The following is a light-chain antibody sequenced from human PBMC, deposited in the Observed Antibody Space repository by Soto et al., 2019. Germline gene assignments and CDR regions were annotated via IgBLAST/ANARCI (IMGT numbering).Light chain of an antibody. CDR3: CSYAGSYTEV. CDR2: DVS. CDR1: SSDVGGYNY. J-gene: IGLJ2*01. V-gene: IGLV2-11*01. Sequence: QSALTQPRSVSGSPGQSVTISCTGTSSDVGGYNYVSWYQQHPGKAPKFMIYDVSKRPSGVPDRFSGSKSGNTASLTISGLQAEDEADYYCCSYAGSYTEVFGGGTKVTVL.